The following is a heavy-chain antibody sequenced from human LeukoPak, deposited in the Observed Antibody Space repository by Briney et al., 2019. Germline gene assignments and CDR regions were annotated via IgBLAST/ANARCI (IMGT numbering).Heavy chain of an antibody. CDR2: INSDGSST. CDR1: GFTFTYYW. D-gene: IGHD1-26*01. V-gene: IGHV3-74*01. J-gene: IGHJ4*02. Sequence: QPGGSLRLSCTASGFTFTYYWMPWVRQAPGKGLVWVSQINSDGSSTNYADSAKGRFTISRDNARNTLYLQMNSLRVEDTALYYCATGGGIVGATPDYWGQGTLVTVSS. CDR3: ATGGGIVGATPDY.